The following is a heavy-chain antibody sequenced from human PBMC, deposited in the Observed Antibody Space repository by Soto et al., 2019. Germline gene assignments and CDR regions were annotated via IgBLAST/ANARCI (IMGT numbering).Heavy chain of an antibody. D-gene: IGHD3-10*01. CDR1: GGSISNDY. Sequence: SETLSLTCRVSGGSISNDYWTWIRQPPGKGLEWIGYIYKGGSINYNPSLKSRVTISVDTSKNQFSLKLNSMTAADTAVYYCARHNYGSGSTYFDYWGQGTLVTVSS. J-gene: IGHJ4*02. CDR3: ARHNYGSGSTYFDY. V-gene: IGHV4-59*08. CDR2: IYKGGSI.